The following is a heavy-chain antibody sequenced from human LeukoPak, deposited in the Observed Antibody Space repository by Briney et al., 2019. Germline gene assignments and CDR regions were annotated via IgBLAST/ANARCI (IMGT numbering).Heavy chain of an antibody. CDR1: GYSISSGYY. CDR3: ARMGVYDAFDI. Sequence: PSETLSLTCTVSGYSISSGYYWGWIRQPPGKGLEWIGSIYHSGSTYYNPSLKSRVTISVDTSKNQFSLKLSSVTAADTAVYYCARMGVYDAFDIWGQGTMVTVSS. CDR2: IYHSGST. V-gene: IGHV4-38-2*02. D-gene: IGHD3-10*01. J-gene: IGHJ3*02.